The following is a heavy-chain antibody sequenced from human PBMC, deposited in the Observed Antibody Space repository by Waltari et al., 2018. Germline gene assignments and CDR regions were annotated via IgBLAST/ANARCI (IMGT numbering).Heavy chain of an antibody. CDR1: GFTFSSYW. D-gene: IGHD6-13*01. V-gene: IGHV3-7*01. CDR3: ARDSRYSSSWLGYFDL. J-gene: IGHJ2*01. CDR2: IKHDGSGK. Sequence: EVQLVESGGGLVQPGGSLRLSCAASGFTFSSYWMSWVRQAPGKGLEWVANIKHDGSGKYYVDSVKGRVTVSRDNVKNSLYLQMNSRRAEDTAVYYCARDSRYSSSWLGYFDLWGRGTLVTVSS.